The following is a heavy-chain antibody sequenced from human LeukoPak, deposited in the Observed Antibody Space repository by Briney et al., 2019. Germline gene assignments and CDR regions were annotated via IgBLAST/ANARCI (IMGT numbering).Heavy chain of an antibody. D-gene: IGHD6-19*01. CDR2: INHDGSEK. Sequence: GGPLSLSCAASRFSFSTHSLTWVRQAPEKGLQWVATINHDGSEKDYVDSVKGRFTISRDNAENSLYLQLNSLRAADTAIYYCARGSGWLDYWGQGTLVTVSS. J-gene: IGHJ4*02. V-gene: IGHV3-7*03. CDR3: ARGSGWLDY. CDR1: RFSFSTHS.